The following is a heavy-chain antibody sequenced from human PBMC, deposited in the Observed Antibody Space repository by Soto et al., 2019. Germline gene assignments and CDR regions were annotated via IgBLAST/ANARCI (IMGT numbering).Heavy chain of an antibody. V-gene: IGHV3-49*03. CDR1: GFTFGDYA. CDR3: TRDNIPAYCGGDCPGGYYYYMDV. J-gene: IGHJ6*03. D-gene: IGHD2-21*01. Sequence: GGSLRLSCTASGFTFGDYAMSWFRQAPGKGLEWVGFIRSKAYGGTTEYAASGKGRFTISRDDSKSIAYLQMNSLKTEDTAVYYCTRDNIPAYCGGDCPGGYYYYMDVWGKGTTVTVSS. CDR2: IRSKAYGGTT.